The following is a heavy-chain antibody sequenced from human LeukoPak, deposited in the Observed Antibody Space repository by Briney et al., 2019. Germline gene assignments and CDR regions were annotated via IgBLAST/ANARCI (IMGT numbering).Heavy chain of an antibody. CDR1: GGSISSYY. V-gene: IGHV4-59*01. D-gene: IGHD5-18*01. CDR2: IYYSGST. Sequence: PSETLSLTCTVSGGSISSYYWSWIRQPPGKGLEWIGYIYYSGSTNYNPSLKSRVTISVDTSKNQFSLKLSSVTAADTAVYYCARDLGMVRNNWFEPWGQGTLVTVSS. CDR3: ARDLGMVRNNWFEP. J-gene: IGHJ5*02.